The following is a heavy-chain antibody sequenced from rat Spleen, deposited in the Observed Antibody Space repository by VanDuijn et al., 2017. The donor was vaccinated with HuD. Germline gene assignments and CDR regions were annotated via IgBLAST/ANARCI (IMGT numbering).Heavy chain of an antibody. CDR1: GFSLTSDG. Sequence: QVHLKESGPGLVQSSQTLSLTCTVSGFSLTSDGVSWVRQPPGKGLEWIAAVSSGGNTYYDSTLKSRLSISRDTSKSQVFLKIYSQQTEDTAIYFCTREGHTMDRATYWFAYWGQGTLVTVSS. CDR2: VSSGGNT. CDR3: TREGHTMDRATYWFAY. V-gene: IGHV2S12*01. J-gene: IGHJ3*01. D-gene: IGHD1-9*01.